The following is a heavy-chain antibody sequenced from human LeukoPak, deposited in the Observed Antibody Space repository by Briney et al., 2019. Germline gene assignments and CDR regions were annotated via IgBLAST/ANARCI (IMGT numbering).Heavy chain of an antibody. Sequence: ASVKVSCKASGYTFTSYYMHWVRQAPGQGLEWMGIINPSGGSTSYAQKFQGRVTITADESTSTAYMELSSLRSEDTAVYYCARLQSPISSSRPWGQGTLVTVSS. D-gene: IGHD6-13*01. J-gene: IGHJ5*02. V-gene: IGHV1-46*01. CDR1: GYTFTSYY. CDR2: INPSGGST. CDR3: ARLQSPISSSRP.